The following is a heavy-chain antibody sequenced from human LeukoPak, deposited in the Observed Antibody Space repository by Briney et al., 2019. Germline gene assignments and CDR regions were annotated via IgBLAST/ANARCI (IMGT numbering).Heavy chain of an antibody. Sequence: SETLSLTCTVSGGSISSCYWSWIRQPAGKGLEWIGRIYTSGSTNYNPSLKSRVTMSVDTSKNQFSLKLSSVTAADTAVYYCAREKYLTGDWRWTFDYWGQGTLVTVSS. V-gene: IGHV4-4*07. J-gene: IGHJ4*02. D-gene: IGHD7-27*01. CDR1: GGSISSCY. CDR2: IYTSGST. CDR3: AREKYLTGDWRWTFDY.